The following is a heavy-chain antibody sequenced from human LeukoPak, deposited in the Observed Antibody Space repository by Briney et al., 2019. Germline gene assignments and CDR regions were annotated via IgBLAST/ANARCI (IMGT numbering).Heavy chain of an antibody. CDR3: ARGVVVAATLLFDY. V-gene: IGHV1-2*02. CDR1: GYTFTGYY. D-gene: IGHD2-15*01. J-gene: IGHJ4*02. Sequence: ASVKVSCKASGYTFTGYYMHWVRRAPGQGLEWMGWINPNSGGTNYAQKFQGRVTMTRDTSISTAYMELSRLRSDDTAVYYCARGVVVAATLLFDYWGQGTLVTVSS. CDR2: INPNSGGT.